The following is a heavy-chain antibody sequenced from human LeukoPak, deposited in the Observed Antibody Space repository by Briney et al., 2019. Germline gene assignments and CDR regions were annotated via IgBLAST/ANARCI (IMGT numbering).Heavy chain of an antibody. V-gene: IGHV4-39*01. D-gene: IGHD3-10*01. J-gene: IGHJ5*02. CDR3: ARNRYYYGSGSYGVPIWFDP. Sequence: PSETLSLTCTVSVGSISSNSYYWGWIRQPPGKGLEWIRSIYYSGSTYYKSSLKSRVTISVDTSKNQFSLKLSSVNAADTAVYYCARNRYYYGSGSYGVPIWFDPWGKGTLVIVSS. CDR2: IYYSGST. CDR1: VGSISSNSYY.